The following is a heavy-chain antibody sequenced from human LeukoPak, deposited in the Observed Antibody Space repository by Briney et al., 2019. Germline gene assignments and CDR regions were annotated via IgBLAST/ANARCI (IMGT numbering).Heavy chain of an antibody. V-gene: IGHV4-4*07. Sequence: SETLSLTCTVSGGSMNSHYWSFVRQPAGKGLEWIGRIHISWTTYYNPSLKSRLTMSVDTSKNQSSMRLTSVTAADTAVYSCTRGDYYGGGGRNWCDPGGQGTLVSVSS. D-gene: IGHD1-26*01. CDR3: TRGDYYGGGGRNWCDP. CDR2: IHISWTT. J-gene: IGHJ5*02. CDR1: GGSMNSHY.